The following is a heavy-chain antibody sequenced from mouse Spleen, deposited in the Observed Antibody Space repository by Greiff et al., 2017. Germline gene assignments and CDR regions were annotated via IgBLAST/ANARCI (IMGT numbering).Heavy chain of an antibody. D-gene: IGHD1-1*02. CDR2: IDPSAGYT. J-gene: IGHJ2*01. CDR3: ERRRGYGFDY. V-gene: IGHV1-50*01. CDR1: GYTFTSYW. Sequence: QVQLQQPGAELVKPGASVKLSCKASGYTFTSYWMQWVKQRPGQGLEWIGEIDPSAGYTNYNQKFKGKATLTVDTSSSTAYMQLSSLTSEDSAVYYCERRRGYGFDYWGQGTTLTVSS.